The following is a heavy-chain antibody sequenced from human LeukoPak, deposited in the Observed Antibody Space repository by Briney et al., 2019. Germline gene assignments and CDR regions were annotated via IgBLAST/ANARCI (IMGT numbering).Heavy chain of an antibody. V-gene: IGHV3-66*01. Sequence: GSLRLFCAASGFTVSSNYMGWVRQAPGKGLEWVSVIYSGGSTYYADSVKGRFTISRDNSKNTLYLQMNSLRAEDTAVYYCARGPYGDYGFFDYWGQGTLVTVSS. D-gene: IGHD4-17*01. CDR2: IYSGGST. CDR3: ARGPYGDYGFFDY. CDR1: GFTVSSNY. J-gene: IGHJ4*02.